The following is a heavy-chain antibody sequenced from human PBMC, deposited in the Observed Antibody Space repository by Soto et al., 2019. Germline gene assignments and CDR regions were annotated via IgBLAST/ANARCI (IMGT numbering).Heavy chain of an antibody. CDR2: INPNSGGT. CDR3: AREASVLIPAAQPSRFDS. Sequence: ASVKVSCKASGYTFTGYYMHWVRQAPGQGLEWMGWINPNSGGTNYAQKFQGRVTMTTDTAASTAYMELRILRSADTALYYCAREASVLIPAAQPSRFDSWGQGTLVTVSS. V-gene: IGHV1-2*02. D-gene: IGHD2-2*01. CDR1: GYTFTGYY. J-gene: IGHJ4*02.